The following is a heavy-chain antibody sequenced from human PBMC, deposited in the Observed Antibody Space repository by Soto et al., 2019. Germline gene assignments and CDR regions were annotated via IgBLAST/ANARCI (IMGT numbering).Heavy chain of an antibody. J-gene: IGHJ4*01. Sequence: GGSLRLSCTPSGFTLGDYGMSWFRQAPGKGLEWVGFIRRKANGGETQYAASVQGRFTSSSDESKNIAYLEINSLKTEDTAVYYCARARDGYNFLLDYWRQGSLVPVSS. V-gene: IGHV3-49*03. CDR2: IRRKANGGET. CDR1: GFTLGDYG. CDR3: ARARDGYNFLLDY. D-gene: IGHD5-12*01.